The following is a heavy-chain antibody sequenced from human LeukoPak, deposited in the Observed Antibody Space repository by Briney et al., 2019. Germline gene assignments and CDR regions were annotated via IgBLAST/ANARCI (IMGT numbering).Heavy chain of an antibody. J-gene: IGHJ6*02. CDR3: AKGWYSSGWYDPAYYYYGMDV. Sequence: GGSLRLSCAASGFTFCDYYMTWIRQAPGKGLEWVSAISGSGGSTYYADSVKGRFTISRDNSKNTLYLQMNSLRAEDTAVYYCAKGWYSSGWYDPAYYYYGMDVWGQGTTVTVSS. CDR1: GFTFCDYY. V-gene: IGHV3-23*01. CDR2: ISGSGGST. D-gene: IGHD6-19*01.